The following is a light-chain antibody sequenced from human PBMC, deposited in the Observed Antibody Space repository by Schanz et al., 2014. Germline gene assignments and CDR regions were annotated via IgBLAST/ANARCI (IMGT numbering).Light chain of an antibody. V-gene: IGLV1-40*01. CDR1: SSNIGAGYD. Sequence: QSVLTQPPSVSGAPGLRVTISCTGSSSNIGAGYDVHWYQQLPGAAPKLLIYRDSNRPSGVPDRFSGSKSGTSASLAITGLQSEDEADYYCAAWDDSLNVVFGGGTKVTVL. CDR3: AAWDDSLNVV. J-gene: IGLJ2*01. CDR2: RDS.